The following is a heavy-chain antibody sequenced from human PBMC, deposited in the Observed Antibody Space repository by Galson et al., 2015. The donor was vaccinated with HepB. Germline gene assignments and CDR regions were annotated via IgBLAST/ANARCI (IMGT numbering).Heavy chain of an antibody. Sequence: SLRLSCAASGLTFSDYSMNWVRQAPGKGLEWVAYISSSSNTIYYADSVKGRFTISRDNAKKSLYLQMNTLRAEDTAVYYCAYGSDVWGQGTTVIVSS. CDR1: GLTFSDYS. V-gene: IGHV3-48*04. J-gene: IGHJ6*02. CDR2: ISSSSNTI. CDR3: AYGSDV.